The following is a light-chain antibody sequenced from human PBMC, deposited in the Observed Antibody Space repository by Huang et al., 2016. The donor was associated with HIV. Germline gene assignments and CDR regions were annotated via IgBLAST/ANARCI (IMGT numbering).Light chain of an antibody. V-gene: IGKV1-33*01. CDR2: DAS. Sequence: DIQMTQSPSSLSASVGDTVTITCQASHYMDNYVNWYQQKPGKAPKLLIYDASNLETGVPSRFSGSGSGTHFTFTISSLLPEDFGIYYCQHYGNLPFTFGPGTRVDLK. J-gene: IGKJ3*01. CDR3: QHYGNLPFT. CDR1: HYMDNY.